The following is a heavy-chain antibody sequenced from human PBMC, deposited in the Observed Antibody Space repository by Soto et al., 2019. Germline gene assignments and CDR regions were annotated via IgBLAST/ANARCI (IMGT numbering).Heavy chain of an antibody. V-gene: IGHV3-13*01. CDR2: IGTLSDT. D-gene: IGHD3-10*01. CDR3: ARGRSFSYDSTPPPMFDP. CDR1: GFTFSTFD. Sequence: DVQLVESGGGLVQPGGSLRLSCAGSGFTFSTFDIHWVRQAPGKGLEWVSGIGTLSDTFYAASVQGRFTISRQNAKKSGYLQMNRLRAGDTAFYYCARGRSFSYDSTPPPMFDPWGQGTLVTVSS. J-gene: IGHJ5*02.